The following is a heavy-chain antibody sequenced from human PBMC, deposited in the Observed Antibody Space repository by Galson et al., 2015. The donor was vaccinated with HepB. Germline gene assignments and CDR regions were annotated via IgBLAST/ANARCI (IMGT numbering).Heavy chain of an antibody. CDR2: IYYSGST. CDR1: GGSISSGGHY. V-gene: IGHV4-31*03. Sequence: TLSLTCTVSGGSISSGGHYWSWVRQNPGKGLEWMGYIYYSGSTYYNPSLKSRVTISVDTSKNQFSLKLSSVTAADTAVYFCARSANGDRFGNFDYWGQGTLVTVSS. J-gene: IGHJ4*02. D-gene: IGHD3-10*01. CDR3: ARSANGDRFGNFDY.